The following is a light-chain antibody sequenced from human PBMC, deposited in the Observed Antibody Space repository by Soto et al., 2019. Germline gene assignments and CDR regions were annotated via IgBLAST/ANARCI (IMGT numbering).Light chain of an antibody. V-gene: IGLV1-44*01. CDR2: SNN. CDR3: AAWDDSLTGVV. Sequence: QSVLTQPPSASGTPGQRVTISCSGSSSNIGGNTVSWYQQLPGTAPKLLIYSNNQRPSGVPDRISGSTSGTSASLAISGLQSEDEADYYCAAWDDSLTGVVFGGGTKVTVL. CDR1: SSNIGGNT. J-gene: IGLJ2*01.